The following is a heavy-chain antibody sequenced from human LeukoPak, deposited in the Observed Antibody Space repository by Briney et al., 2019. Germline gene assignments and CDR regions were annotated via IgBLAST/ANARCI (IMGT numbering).Heavy chain of an antibody. CDR1: GFTVSSNY. Sequence: PGGPLRLSCAASGFTVSSNYMSWVRQAPGKGLEWVSVIYSGGSTYYADSVKGRFTISRDNSKNTLYLQMNSLRAEDTAVYYCARLGGYYGSGSYTHHAFDIWGQGTMVTVSS. CDR3: ARLGGYYGSGSYTHHAFDI. J-gene: IGHJ3*02. D-gene: IGHD3-10*01. CDR2: IYSGGST. V-gene: IGHV3-66*01.